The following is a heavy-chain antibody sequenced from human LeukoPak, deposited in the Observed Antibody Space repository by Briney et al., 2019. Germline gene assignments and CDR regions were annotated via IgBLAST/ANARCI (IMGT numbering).Heavy chain of an antibody. Sequence: PSETLSLTCTVSGGSMSSSSYYWGWIRQPPGKGLEWIGSIYYSGSTYYNPSLKSRVTISVDTSKNQFSLKLSSVTAADTAVYYCARVDCSSTSCYSNPFDYWGQGTLVTVSS. CDR3: ARVDCSSTSCYSNPFDY. CDR2: IYYSGST. CDR1: GGSMSSSSYY. J-gene: IGHJ4*02. V-gene: IGHV4-39*07. D-gene: IGHD2-2*01.